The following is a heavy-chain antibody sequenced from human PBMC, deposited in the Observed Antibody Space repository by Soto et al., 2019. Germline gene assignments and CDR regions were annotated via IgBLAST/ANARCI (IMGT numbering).Heavy chain of an antibody. D-gene: IGHD1-20*01. CDR1: GFTFRTYW. Sequence: EVQLVESGGGLVQPGGSLRLSCAASGFTFRTYWMNWVRQAPGKGLEWVANIKEDGSKKNFVDSVKGRFTISGDNAKNLLYLQMNSLRAEDTAVYYCARDGDSWNDFDYWGQGTLVTVPS. J-gene: IGHJ4*02. V-gene: IGHV3-7*01. CDR3: ARDGDSWNDFDY. CDR2: IKEDGSKK.